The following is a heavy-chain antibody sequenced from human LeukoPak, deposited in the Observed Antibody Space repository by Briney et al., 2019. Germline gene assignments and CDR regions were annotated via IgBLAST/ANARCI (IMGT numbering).Heavy chain of an antibody. V-gene: IGHV3-15*01. CDR1: EFTFSNAG. J-gene: IGHJ4*02. CDR2: IKSKTDGGTT. CDR3: MYFWSGSSLVDY. D-gene: IGHD3-3*01. Sequence: PGGSLKLSCAAPEFTFSNAGMSWVRKAPGKGLEWVGRIKSKTDGGTTDYAAPVKGRFTISRDDSKNTLYLEMYSLKTEDTAMYYCMYFWSGSSLVDYWGQGTLVTVSS.